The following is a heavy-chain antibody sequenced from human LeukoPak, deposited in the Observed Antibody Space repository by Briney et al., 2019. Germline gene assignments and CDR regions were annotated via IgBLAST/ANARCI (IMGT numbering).Heavy chain of an antibody. J-gene: IGHJ4*02. V-gene: IGHV4-39*01. CDR2: IYYRGST. CDR1: GGSISSTSYY. D-gene: IGHD6-6*01. Sequence: SETLSLTCTVSGGSISSTSYYWGWIRQPPGKGLEWIGSIYYRGSTYYNPSLKSRVTISVDTSKNQFSLKLSSVTAADTAVYYCARAGDSSSESDYWGQGTLVTVSS. CDR3: ARAGDSSSESDY.